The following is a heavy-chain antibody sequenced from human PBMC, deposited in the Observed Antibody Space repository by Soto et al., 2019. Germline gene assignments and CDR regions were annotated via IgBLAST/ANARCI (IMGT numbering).Heavy chain of an antibody. CDR3: ARDRAYPDAFDI. Sequence: QVQLVESGGGLVKPGGSLRLSCAASGFTFSDYYMSWIRQAPGKGLEWVSYISHGSTTIYYTDSVKGRFTISRDNAKSSLYLQMNSLRAEDTAVYYCARDRAYPDAFDIWGQGTMVTVSS. J-gene: IGHJ3*02. CDR2: ISHGSTTI. V-gene: IGHV3-11*01. CDR1: GFTFSDYY.